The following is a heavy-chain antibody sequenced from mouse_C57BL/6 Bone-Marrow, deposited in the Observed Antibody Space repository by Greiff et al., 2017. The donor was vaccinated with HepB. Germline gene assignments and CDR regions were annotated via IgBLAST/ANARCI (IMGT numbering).Heavy chain of an antibody. V-gene: IGHV1-19*01. D-gene: IGHD2-4*01. Sequence: EVQLQQSGPVLVKPGASVKMSCKASGYTFTDYYMNWVKQSHGKSLEWIGVINPYNGGTSYNQKFKGKATLTVDKSSSTAYMELNSLTSEDSAVYYCARKGLYYDSGAYYFDYWGQGTTLTVSS. CDR2: INPYNGGT. CDR1: GYTFTDYY. CDR3: ARKGLYYDSGAYYFDY. J-gene: IGHJ2*01.